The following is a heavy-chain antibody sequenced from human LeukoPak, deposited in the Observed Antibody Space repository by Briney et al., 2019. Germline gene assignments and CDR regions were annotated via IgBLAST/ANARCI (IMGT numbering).Heavy chain of an antibody. CDR2: IIPIFGTA. J-gene: IGHJ6*02. V-gene: IGHV1-69*13. CDR3: ARGEDYYYGMDV. CDR1: GGTFSSYA. Sequence: ASVKVSCKASGGTFSSYAVSWVRQAPGQGLEWMGGIIPIFGTANYAQKFQGRVTITADESTSTAYMELSSLRSEDTAVCYCARGEDYYYGMDVWGQGTTVTVSS.